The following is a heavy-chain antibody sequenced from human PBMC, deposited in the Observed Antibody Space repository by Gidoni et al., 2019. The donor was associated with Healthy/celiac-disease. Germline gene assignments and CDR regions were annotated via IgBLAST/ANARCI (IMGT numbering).Heavy chain of an antibody. J-gene: IGHJ4*02. Sequence: QVQLQESGPGLVKPSETLSLTCTVSGASISSYYWSWIRQPPGKGLEWIGYIYYSGSTNYNPSLKSRVTISVDTSKNQFSLKLSSVTAADTAVYYCARAPIFDYWGQGTLVTVSS. CDR3: ARAPIFDY. CDR2: IYYSGST. V-gene: IGHV4-59*01. CDR1: GASISSYY.